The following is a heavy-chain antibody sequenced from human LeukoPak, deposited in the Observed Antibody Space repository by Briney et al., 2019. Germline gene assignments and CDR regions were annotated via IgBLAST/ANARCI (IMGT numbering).Heavy chain of an antibody. J-gene: IGHJ6*03. D-gene: IGHD3-3*01. CDR1: GGSFSGYY. V-gene: IGHV4-34*01. Sequence: SETLSLTCAVYGGSFSGYYWSWIRQPPGKGLEWIGEINHSGSTNYNPSLESRVTISVDTSKNQLSLKLSSVTAADTAVYYCASRQVDDFWSGYYTNYYYYMDVWGKGTTVTVSS. CDR3: ASRQVDDFWSGYYTNYYYYMDV. CDR2: INHSGST.